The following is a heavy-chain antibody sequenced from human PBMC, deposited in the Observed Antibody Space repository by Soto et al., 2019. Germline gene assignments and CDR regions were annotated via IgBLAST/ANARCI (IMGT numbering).Heavy chain of an antibody. Sequence: GGSLRLSCGASGFTFSSYGIHWVRQAPGKGLEWVAVIWYDGSNKYYADSVKGRFTISRDNSKNTLYLQMNSLRAEDTAVYYCAREAAIVVVPAAINPSRHYYGMDVWGQGTTVTVSS. V-gene: IGHV3-33*01. CDR3: AREAAIVVVPAAINPSRHYYGMDV. CDR2: IWYDGSNK. CDR1: GFTFSSYG. D-gene: IGHD2-2*01. J-gene: IGHJ6*02.